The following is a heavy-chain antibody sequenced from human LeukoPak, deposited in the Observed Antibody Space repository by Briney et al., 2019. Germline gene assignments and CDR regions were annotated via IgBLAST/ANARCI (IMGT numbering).Heavy chain of an antibody. CDR3: ARERGYYDSSGYSY. CDR2: IRYDGSNK. CDR1: GFTFSSYG. V-gene: IGHV3-30*02. Sequence: GGSLRLSCAASGFTFSSYGMHWVRQAPGKGLEWVAFIRYDGSNKYYADSVKGRFTISRDNSKNTLYLQMNSLRAEDTAVYYCARERGYYDSSGYSYWGQGTLVTVSS. J-gene: IGHJ4*02. D-gene: IGHD3-22*01.